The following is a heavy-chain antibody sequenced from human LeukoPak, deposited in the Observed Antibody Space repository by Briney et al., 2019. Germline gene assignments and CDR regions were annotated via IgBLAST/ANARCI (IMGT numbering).Heavy chain of an antibody. CDR2: IYYSGST. V-gene: IGHV4-59*01. CDR1: GGSISGYY. J-gene: IGHJ4*02. Sequence: SETLSLTCTVSGGSISGYYWSWIRQPPGKGLEWIGYIYYSGSTNYNPSLQSRVTISLDTSKNQFSLKLTSVTAADTAVYYCAKQLGYCSDGSCYFPYWGQGTLVTVSS. D-gene: IGHD2-15*01. CDR3: AKQLGYCSDGSCYFPY.